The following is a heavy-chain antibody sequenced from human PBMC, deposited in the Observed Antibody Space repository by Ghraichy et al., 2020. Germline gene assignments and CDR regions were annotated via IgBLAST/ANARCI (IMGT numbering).Heavy chain of an antibody. Sequence: GGSLRLSCAASGFTFIKYWMTWVRQAPGKGLEWVANIKQDGTERYYVDSVKGRFTISRDNAQNSVSLQMDSLRAEDTAVYYCVRSRGGYWGQGTLVTVS. J-gene: IGHJ4*02. V-gene: IGHV3-7*03. D-gene: IGHD2-15*01. CDR3: VRSRGGY. CDR2: IKQDGTER. CDR1: GFTFIKYW.